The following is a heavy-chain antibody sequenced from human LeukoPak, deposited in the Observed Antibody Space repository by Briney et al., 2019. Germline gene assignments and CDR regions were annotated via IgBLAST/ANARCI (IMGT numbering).Heavy chain of an antibody. CDR3: ARDRRDYYDGSADFNY. CDR1: GFTFSSYE. V-gene: IGHV3-48*03. D-gene: IGHD3-22*01. CDR2: ISSSGSTI. Sequence: PGGSLRLSCAASGFTFSSYEMNWVRQAPGKGLEWVSYISSSGSTIYYADSVKGRFTISRDNAKNSLYLQMNSLRAEDTAVYYCARDRRDYYDGSADFNYWGQGTLVTVSS. J-gene: IGHJ4*02.